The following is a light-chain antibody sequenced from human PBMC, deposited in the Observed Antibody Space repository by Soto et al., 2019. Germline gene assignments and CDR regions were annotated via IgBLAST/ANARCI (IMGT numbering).Light chain of an antibody. CDR1: SSDVGAYAH. CDR2: SVS. CDR3: SSLSSGRKWV. Sequence: QCALTQPASVSGSPGQSITISCTGTSSDVGAYAHVSWYQQHPGKVPKLMIYSVSVRPSGVSDRFSGSKSGNTASLTISGLQAEDEADYYCSSLSSGRKWVLGGGTKLTVL. V-gene: IGLV2-14*03. J-gene: IGLJ3*02.